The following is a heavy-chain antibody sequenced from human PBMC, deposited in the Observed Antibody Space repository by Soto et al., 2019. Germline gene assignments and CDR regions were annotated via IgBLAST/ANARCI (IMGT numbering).Heavy chain of an antibody. CDR2: SSDRRTSNT. V-gene: IGHV3-23*01. Sequence: PGGSLRLSCAASGFTLSSYTLNWVRRAPGKWLGWVATSSDRRTSNTHYSDSVRGRFTLSRDYSRNILFLQMDSLRADDTALYYCTTWLTAHFDYWGRGTQVTVSP. CDR3: TTWLTAHFDY. J-gene: IGHJ4*02. CDR1: GFTLSSYT. D-gene: IGHD2-21*02.